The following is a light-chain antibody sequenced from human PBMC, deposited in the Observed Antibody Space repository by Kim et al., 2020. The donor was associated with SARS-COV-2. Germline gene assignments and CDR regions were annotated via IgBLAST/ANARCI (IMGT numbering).Light chain of an antibody. CDR1: QGIGNY. V-gene: IGKV1-27*01. CDR2: STS. CDR3: QKYNSAPFT. J-gene: IGKJ4*01. Sequence: SASVGSRVTITGRASQGIGNYLAWYQHKAGKVPRLLINSTSTLQLGVPSRLSGSGSGTEFTLTFSSLQPEDVATYYCQKYNSAPFTFGVGTKVEI.